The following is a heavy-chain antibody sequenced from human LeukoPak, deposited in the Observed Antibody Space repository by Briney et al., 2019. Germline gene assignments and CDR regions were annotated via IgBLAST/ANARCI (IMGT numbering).Heavy chain of an antibody. CDR3: ASDLAN. V-gene: IGHV3-66*01. Sequence: GGSLRLSCAASGFIVSNNYMSWVRQAPGKGLEWVSVMENDGNTSYADSVTGRFTIYTDNSENTLLLQMNSLRAEETAIYFWASDLANWGQGTLVTVSS. J-gene: IGHJ4*02. CDR1: GFIVSNNY. CDR2: MENDGNT.